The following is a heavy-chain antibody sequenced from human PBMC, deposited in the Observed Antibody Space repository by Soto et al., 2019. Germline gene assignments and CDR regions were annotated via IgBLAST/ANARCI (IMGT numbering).Heavy chain of an antibody. CDR3: AKDAGGSSYFDY. Sequence: QVQLVESGGGVVQPGRSLRLSCAASGFTFSSYGMHWVRQAPGKGLEWVAVISYDGSNEYYADSVKGRFTISRDNCKNTRYLQMNSLRAEDTAVYYCAKDAGGSSYFDYWGQGTLVTVSS. D-gene: IGHD1-26*01. J-gene: IGHJ4*02. CDR2: ISYDGSNE. CDR1: GFTFSSYG. V-gene: IGHV3-30*18.